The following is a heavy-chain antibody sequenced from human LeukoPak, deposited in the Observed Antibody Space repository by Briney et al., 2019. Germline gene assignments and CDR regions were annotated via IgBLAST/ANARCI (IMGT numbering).Heavy chain of an antibody. Sequence: SVKVSCKASGGTFSSYAISWVRQAPGQGLEWMGGIIPIFGTANYAQKFQGRVTITADESTSTAYMELSSLISEDTAVYYCARGRDSSGYYGQLDYWGQGTLVTVSS. D-gene: IGHD3-22*01. V-gene: IGHV1-69*13. CDR2: IIPIFGTA. J-gene: IGHJ4*02. CDR3: ARGRDSSGYYGQLDY. CDR1: GGTFSSYA.